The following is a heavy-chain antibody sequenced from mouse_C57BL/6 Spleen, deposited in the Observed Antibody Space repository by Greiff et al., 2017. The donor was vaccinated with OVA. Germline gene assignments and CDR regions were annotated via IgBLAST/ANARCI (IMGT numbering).Heavy chain of an antibody. D-gene: IGHD2-4*01. CDR1: GYTFTSYG. J-gene: IGHJ4*01. CDR2: IYPRSGNT. V-gene: IGHV1-81*01. Sequence: QVHVKQSGAELARPGASVKLSCKASGYTFTSYGISWVKQRTGQGLEWIGEIYPRSGNTYYNEKFKGKATLTADKSSSTAYMELRSLTSEDSAVYFCARDYDDYAMDYWGQGTSVTVSS. CDR3: ARDYDDYAMDY.